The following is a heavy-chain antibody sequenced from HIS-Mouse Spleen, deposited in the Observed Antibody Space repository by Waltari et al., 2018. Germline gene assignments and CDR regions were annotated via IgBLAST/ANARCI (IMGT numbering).Heavy chain of an antibody. CDR1: GYTFTGYY. CDR2: SNPNGRGT. CDR3: ARDEVDWFDP. V-gene: IGHV1-2*02. Sequence: QVQLVQSGAEVKKPGASVKFSCKASGYTFTGYYMHWVRQAPGQRLEWMGCSNPNGRGTNYAQKFQGRVTMTSDTSISTAYMELSRLRSDDTAVYYCARDEVDWFDPWGQGTLVTVSS. D-gene: IGHD2-15*01. J-gene: IGHJ5*02.